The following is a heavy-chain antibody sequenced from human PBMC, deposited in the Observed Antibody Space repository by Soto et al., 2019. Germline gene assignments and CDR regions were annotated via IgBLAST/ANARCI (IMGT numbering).Heavy chain of an antibody. J-gene: IGHJ4*02. D-gene: IGHD6-19*01. Sequence: SQTLSLTCAISGDSVSSNTAAWNWIRSSPSRGLEWLGRTYYRSNWRHDYAVSVRSRITVNPDTSKNHFSLQLNSVTPDDTAVYYCARGVAGSGFDLWGQETLFTVSS. CDR3: ARGVAGSGFDL. CDR2: TYYRSNWRH. V-gene: IGHV6-1*01. CDR1: GDSVSSNTAA.